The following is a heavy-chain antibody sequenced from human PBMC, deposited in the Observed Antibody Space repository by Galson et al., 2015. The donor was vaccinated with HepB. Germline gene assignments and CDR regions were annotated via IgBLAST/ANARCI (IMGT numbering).Heavy chain of an antibody. CDR2: ISADNGNT. Sequence: SVKVSCKASGYTFTSNGISWARQAPGQGLEWMGWISADNGNTNFAQNFQGRVTVTTDTSTSTAYMELRNLRPDDTAIYYCARGGWTWRHYVDQWGQGTLVTVSS. D-gene: IGHD2-15*01. CDR1: GYTFTSNG. V-gene: IGHV1-18*01. CDR3: ARGGWTWRHYVDQ. J-gene: IGHJ4*02.